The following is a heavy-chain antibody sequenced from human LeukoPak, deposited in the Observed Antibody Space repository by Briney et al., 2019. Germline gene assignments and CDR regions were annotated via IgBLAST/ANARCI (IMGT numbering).Heavy chain of an antibody. CDR2: IIPILGIA. CDR3: ARDRFGYCSSTSCYTTDY. D-gene: IGHD2-2*02. J-gene: IGHJ4*02. Sequence: ASVKVSCKASGYTFTSYYMHWVRQAPGQGLEWMGRIIPILGIANYAQKFQGRVTITADKSTSTAYMELSSLRSEDTAVYYCARDRFGYCSSTSCYTTDYWGQGTLVTVSS. CDR1: GYTFTSYY. V-gene: IGHV1-69*04.